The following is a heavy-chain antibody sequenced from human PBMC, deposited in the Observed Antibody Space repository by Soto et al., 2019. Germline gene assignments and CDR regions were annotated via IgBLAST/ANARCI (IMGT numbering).Heavy chain of an antibody. Sequence: ETLSLTCPVSGGSISSSSYYWGWIRQPPGKGLEWIGSIYYSGSTYYNPSLKSRVTISVDTSKNQFSLKLSSVTAADTAVYYCAGLYCGGDCYSAIEDQGAFDIWGQGTIVTVSS. J-gene: IGHJ3*02. V-gene: IGHV4-39*01. CDR2: IYYSGST. D-gene: IGHD2-21*02. CDR3: AGLYCGGDCYSAIEDQGAFDI. CDR1: GGSISSSSYY.